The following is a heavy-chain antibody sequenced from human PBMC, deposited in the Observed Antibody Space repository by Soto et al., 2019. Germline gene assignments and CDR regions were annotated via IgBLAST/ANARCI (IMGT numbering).Heavy chain of an antibody. V-gene: IGHV3-30*18. Sequence: GGSLRLSCAASGFTFSAYGMHWVRQAPGKGLEWVAVVSYDGSNKYYGDSVKGRFTISRDNSKNTLYLQMNSLRAEDTAVYYCAKDAPDMNGWFYFDYWGQGALVTVPS. CDR1: GFTFSAYG. J-gene: IGHJ4*02. D-gene: IGHD6-19*01. CDR2: VSYDGSNK. CDR3: AKDAPDMNGWFYFDY.